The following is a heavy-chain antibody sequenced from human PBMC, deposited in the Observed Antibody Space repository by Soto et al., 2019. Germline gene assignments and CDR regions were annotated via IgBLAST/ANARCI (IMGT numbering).Heavy chain of an antibody. Sequence: PGESLKISWKGSGYSFTSYCIGWVLQMPGKGLEWMGVIYPGDSDTRYGPSFQGQVTISADKSISTAYLQWSSLKASDTAMYYCASPILTGYYSFDYWGQGTLVTVSS. CDR2: IYPGDSDT. D-gene: IGHD3-9*01. CDR3: ASPILTGYYSFDY. J-gene: IGHJ4*02. CDR1: GYSFTSYC. V-gene: IGHV5-51*01.